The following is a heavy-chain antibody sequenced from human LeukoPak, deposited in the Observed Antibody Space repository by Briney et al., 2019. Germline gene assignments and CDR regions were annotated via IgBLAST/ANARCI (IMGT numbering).Heavy chain of an antibody. D-gene: IGHD2-2*01. V-gene: IGHV3-33*01. J-gene: IGHJ3*02. CDR2: IWYDGSNK. Sequence: GGALRLSCPASGFTFSSYGMHWVRQAPGKGLEWVAVIWYDGSNKYYADSVKGRFTISRDNSKNTLYLQMNSLRAEDTAVYYCARDCSSTSCLRDDAFDIWGQGTMVTVSS. CDR3: ARDCSSTSCLRDDAFDI. CDR1: GFTFSSYG.